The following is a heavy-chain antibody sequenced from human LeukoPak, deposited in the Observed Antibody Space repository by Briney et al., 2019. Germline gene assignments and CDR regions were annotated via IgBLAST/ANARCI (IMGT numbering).Heavy chain of an antibody. D-gene: IGHD3-22*01. V-gene: IGHV3-7*01. Sequence: GGSLRLSCEASGFAFGHYWMSWVRQAPGKGLEWVANIKLDGSQINYVDSLTGRPTISSDNAKDSLYLQMNGRRAENTAVYCCVRYRGYSTFDYWGKGTLVSVSS. CDR2: IKLDGSQI. CDR3: VRYRGYSTFDY. J-gene: IGHJ4*02. CDR1: GFAFGHYW.